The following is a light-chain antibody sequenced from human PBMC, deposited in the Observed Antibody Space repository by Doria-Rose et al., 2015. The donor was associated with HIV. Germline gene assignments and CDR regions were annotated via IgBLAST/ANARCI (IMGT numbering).Light chain of an antibody. V-gene: IGKV3-20*01. CDR3: HQYGTSWT. Sequence: TQSPGTLSLSPGERATLSCRASQSFSSTYLAWYQQKPGQAPSLLIYDGSTRATGIPDRFSASGSGTDFTLTINRPEPEDFALYYCHQYGTSWTSGQGTKVEI. CDR2: DGS. J-gene: IGKJ1*01. CDR1: QSFSSTY.